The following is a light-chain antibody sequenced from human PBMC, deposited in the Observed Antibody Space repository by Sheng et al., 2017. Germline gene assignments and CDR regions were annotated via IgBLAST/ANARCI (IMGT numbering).Light chain of an antibody. V-gene: IGKV1-9*01. Sequence: IQLTQSPSSLSASVGDRVTITCRASQDINSYLAWYQQKPGKAPKLLIYAASTLQSGVPSRFSGSGSGTDFTLTINSLQSEDFAVYYCQQYNNWPRLTFGGGTKVEI. J-gene: IGKJ4*01. CDR1: QDINSY. CDR3: QQYNNWPRLT. CDR2: AAS.